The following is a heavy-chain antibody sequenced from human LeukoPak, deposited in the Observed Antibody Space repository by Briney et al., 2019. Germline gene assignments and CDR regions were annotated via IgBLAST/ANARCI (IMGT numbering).Heavy chain of an antibody. CDR1: GGSFSGYY. V-gene: IGHV4-34*01. Sequence: SETLSLTCAVYGGSFSGYYWSWIRQPPGKGLEWIGEINHSGSTNYDPSLKSRVTISVDTSKNQFSLKLSSVTAADTAVYYCARTPTALVRGGYYFDNWGQGTLVTVSS. D-gene: IGHD6-6*01. J-gene: IGHJ4*02. CDR2: INHSGST. CDR3: ARTPTALVRGGYYFDN.